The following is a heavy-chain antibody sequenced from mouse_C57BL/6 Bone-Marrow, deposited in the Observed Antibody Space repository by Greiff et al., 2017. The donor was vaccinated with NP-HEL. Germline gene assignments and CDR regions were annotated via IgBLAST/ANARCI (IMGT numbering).Heavy chain of an antibody. Sequence: QVQLQQSGAELMKPGASVKLSCKATGYTFTSYWIEWVKQRPGHGLEWIGEILPGSGSTNYNEKFKGKATFTADTSSNTAYMQLSSLTTEDSAIYYCARCYYYGSSLYYAMDYWGQGTSVTVSS. CDR3: ARCYYYGSSLYYAMDY. J-gene: IGHJ4*01. CDR1: GYTFTSYW. V-gene: IGHV1-9*01. D-gene: IGHD1-1*01. CDR2: ILPGSGST.